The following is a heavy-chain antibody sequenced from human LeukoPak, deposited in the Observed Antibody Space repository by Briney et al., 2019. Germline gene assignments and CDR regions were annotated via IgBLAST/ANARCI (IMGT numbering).Heavy chain of an antibody. Sequence: SETLSLTCTVSGGSISGYYWSWIRQPPGKGLEWIGYIYYSGSTNYNPSLKSRVTISVDTSKNQFSLKLSSVTAADTAVYYCARGGYDYSGNNWFDPWGQGTLVTVSS. CDR3: ARGGYDYSGNNWFDP. CDR1: GGSISGYY. V-gene: IGHV4-59*08. J-gene: IGHJ5*02. D-gene: IGHD3-10*01. CDR2: IYYSGST.